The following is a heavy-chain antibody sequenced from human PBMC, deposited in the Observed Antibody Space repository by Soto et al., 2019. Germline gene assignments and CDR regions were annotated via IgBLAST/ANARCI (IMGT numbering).Heavy chain of an antibody. CDR2: INHSGST. CDR1: DRSLSGYY. V-gene: IGHV4-34*01. Sequence: QVQLQQWGAGLLKPSGTLSLTCTVYDRSLSGYYCSWIRQPPGKGLEWIGEINHSGSTNYNPSVKSRVTISLDTSKNQFSLNLSSVTAADTAIYYCARGLLGATYFDRWGQGTLVNVSS. CDR3: ARGLLGATYFDR. D-gene: IGHD1-26*01. J-gene: IGHJ4*02.